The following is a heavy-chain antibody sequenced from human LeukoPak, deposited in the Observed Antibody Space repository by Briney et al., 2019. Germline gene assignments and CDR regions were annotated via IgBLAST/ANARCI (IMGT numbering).Heavy chain of an antibody. V-gene: IGHV1-2*02. CDR1: GYTFTGYY. CDR3: ASTVPNYYGSGSYYRYWFDP. CDR2: INPNSGGT. J-gene: IGHJ5*02. Sequence: GASVKVSCKASGYTFTGYYMHWVRQAPGQGLEWMGWINPNSGGTNYAQKFQGRVTMTGDTPISTAYMELSRLRSDDTAVYYCASTVPNYYGSGSYYRYWFDPWGQGTLVTVSS. D-gene: IGHD3-10*01.